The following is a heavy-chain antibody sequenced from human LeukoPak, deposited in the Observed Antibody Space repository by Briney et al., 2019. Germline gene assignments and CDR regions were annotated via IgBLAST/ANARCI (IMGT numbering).Heavy chain of an antibody. CDR3: ARYSGRADYFDY. D-gene: IGHD1-26*01. V-gene: IGHV4-4*02. Sequence: PSGTLSLTCAVSGDSISTNHWWSWVRQPPGKGLEWIGEVYHSGSTNYNPSLKSRVTISVDRSKNQFSLKLSSVTAADTAVYYCARYSGRADYFDYWGQGTLVTVSS. CDR1: GDSISTNHW. CDR2: VYHSGST. J-gene: IGHJ4*02.